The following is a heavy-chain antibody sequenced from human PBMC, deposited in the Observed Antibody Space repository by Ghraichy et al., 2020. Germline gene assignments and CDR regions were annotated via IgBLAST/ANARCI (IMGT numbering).Heavy chain of an antibody. D-gene: IGHD2-15*01. CDR2: INPNSGGT. J-gene: IGHJ5*02. V-gene: IGHV1-2*06. Sequence: ASVKVSCKASGYTFTGYYMHWVRQAPGQGLEWMGRINPNSGGTNYAQKFQGRVTMTRDTSISTAYMELSRLRSDDTAVYYCARQDIVVVVAANGRLFDPWGQGTLVTVSS. CDR1: GYTFTGYY. CDR3: ARQDIVVVVAANGRLFDP.